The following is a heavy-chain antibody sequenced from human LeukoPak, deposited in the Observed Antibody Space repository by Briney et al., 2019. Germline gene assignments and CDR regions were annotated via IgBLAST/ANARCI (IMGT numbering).Heavy chain of an antibody. CDR3: ASTEGGSYYVLDY. Sequence: SSVTVSFKPSGCNLTNFAISWVRQAPGQGREWMGWINPNSGGTNYAQKFQGRVTMTRDTSISTAYMELSRLRSDDTAVYYCASTEGGSYYVLDYWGQGTLVTVSS. CDR1: GCNLTNFA. V-gene: IGHV1-2*02. J-gene: IGHJ4*02. CDR2: INPNSGGT. D-gene: IGHD1-26*01.